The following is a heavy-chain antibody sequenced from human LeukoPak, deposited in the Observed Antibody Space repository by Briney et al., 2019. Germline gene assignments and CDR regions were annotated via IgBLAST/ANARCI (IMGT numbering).Heavy chain of an antibody. Sequence: QPGGSLRLSCTASGFTFSNYWMSWVRQTPEKGLEWVANIKQDGSETVYVDSVEGRFTISRDNAQSSLYLQMNSLRAEDTAVYYCARDPYSSSWSYGMDVWGQGTTVTVSS. CDR1: GFTFSNYW. J-gene: IGHJ6*02. V-gene: IGHV3-7*05. CDR3: ARDPYSSSWSYGMDV. D-gene: IGHD6-13*01. CDR2: IKQDGSET.